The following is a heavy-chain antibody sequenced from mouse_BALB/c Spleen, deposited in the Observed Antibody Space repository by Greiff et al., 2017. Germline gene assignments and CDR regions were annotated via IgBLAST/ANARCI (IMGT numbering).Heavy chain of an antibody. CDR3: ARDRGAY. Sequence: QVQLKQSGPGLVAPSQSLSITCTVSGFSLTSYGVHWVRQPPGKGLEWLGVIWAGGSTNYNSALMSRLSISKDNSKSQVFLKMNSLQTDDTAMYYCARDRGAYWGQGTLVTVSA. CDR2: IWAGGST. D-gene: IGHD3-3*01. J-gene: IGHJ3*01. CDR1: GFSLTSYG. V-gene: IGHV2-9*02.